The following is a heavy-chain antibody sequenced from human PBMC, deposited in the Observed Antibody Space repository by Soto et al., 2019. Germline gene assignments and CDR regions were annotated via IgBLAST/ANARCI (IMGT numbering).Heavy chain of an antibody. CDR1: GFTFTSSS. D-gene: IGHD3-22*01. Sequence: SVKVYCKASGFTFTSSSVQWVRQARGQRLEWIGWITVGTGNTNYAQKFQERVTITRDMSTSTAYMELSNLRSEDTAVYYCAAGDSSGYYGGWGQGTQVTVSS. CDR3: AAGDSSGYYGG. V-gene: IGHV1-58*01. CDR2: ITVGTGNT. J-gene: IGHJ4*02.